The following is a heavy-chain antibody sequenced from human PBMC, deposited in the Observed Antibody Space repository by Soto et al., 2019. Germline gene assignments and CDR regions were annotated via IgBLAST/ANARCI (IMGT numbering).Heavy chain of an antibody. J-gene: IGHJ4*02. CDR1: GFAFSSYW. Sequence: EAQLVESGGGLVQPGGSLRLSCAASGFAFSSYWMHWVRQAPGKGLVWVSRINSDGSSTSYADSVKGRFTISRDNAKNTLYLQMNSLRGEDTAVYYCSRDKMGATADYWGQGSLVTVSS. V-gene: IGHV3-74*01. D-gene: IGHD1-26*01. CDR2: INSDGSST. CDR3: SRDKMGATADY.